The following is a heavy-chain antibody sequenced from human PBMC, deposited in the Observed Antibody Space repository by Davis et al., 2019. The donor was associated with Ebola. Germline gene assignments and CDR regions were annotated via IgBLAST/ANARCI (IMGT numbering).Heavy chain of an antibody. D-gene: IGHD2/OR15-2a*01. CDR1: GFIFRNYV. Sequence: GESLKISCETSGFIFRNYVMSWVRQAPGKGLEWVSTFGTGGDTYYADSVKGRLAISRDNSRGTLYLQMNSLRVEDSAIYYCVKDSSNIWFDIWGQGTLVTVSS. CDR3: VKDSSNIWFDI. CDR2: FGTGGDT. J-gene: IGHJ3*02. V-gene: IGHV3-23*01.